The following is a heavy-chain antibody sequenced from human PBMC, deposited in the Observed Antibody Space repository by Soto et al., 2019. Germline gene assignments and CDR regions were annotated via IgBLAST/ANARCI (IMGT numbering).Heavy chain of an antibody. V-gene: IGHV4-34*01. CDR3: AIGATYYDFWSGSKYNWFDP. D-gene: IGHD3-3*01. CDR1: GGSFSGYY. Sequence: PSETLSLTCAVYGGSFSGYYWSWIRQPPGKGLEWIGEINHSGSTNYNPSLKSRVTISVDTSKNQFSLKLSSVTAADTAVYYCAIGATYYDFWSGSKYNWFDPWGQGTLVTVSS. CDR2: INHSGST. J-gene: IGHJ5*02.